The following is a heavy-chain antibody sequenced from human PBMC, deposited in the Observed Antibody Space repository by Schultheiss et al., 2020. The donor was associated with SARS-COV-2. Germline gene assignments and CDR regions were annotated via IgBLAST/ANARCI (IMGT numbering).Heavy chain of an antibody. V-gene: IGHV3-30-3*01. J-gene: IGHJ4*02. Sequence: GGSLRLSCAASGFTFSSYAMHWVRQAPGKGLEWVAVISYDGSNKYYADSVKGRFTISRDNAKNSLYLQMNSLRAEDTAVYYCARSMASAAGTNFDYWGQGTLVTVSS. CDR3: ARSMASAAGTNFDY. CDR2: ISYDGSNK. CDR1: GFTFSSYA. D-gene: IGHD6-13*01.